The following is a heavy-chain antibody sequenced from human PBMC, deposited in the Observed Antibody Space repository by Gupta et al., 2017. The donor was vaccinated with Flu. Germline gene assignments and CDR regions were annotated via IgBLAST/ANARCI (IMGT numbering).Heavy chain of an antibody. CDR1: H. V-gene: IGHV4-61*09. CDR3: AREATGWYNWIDP. Sequence: HWSWIRKPAGKGLEWIGQIYNTGNTRYNPSLKSRVTISIDTSKNQFSLKVDSVTAADTAVYYCAREATGWYNWIDPWGQGTRVIVSS. CDR2: IYNTGNT. J-gene: IGHJ5*02. D-gene: IGHD6-19*01.